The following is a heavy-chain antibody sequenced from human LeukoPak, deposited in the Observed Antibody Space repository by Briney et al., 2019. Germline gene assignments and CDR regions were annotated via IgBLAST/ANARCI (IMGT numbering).Heavy chain of an antibody. Sequence: GGSLRLSCAASGFTFSSHAMSWVRQAPGKGLEWVSTITLTGLSTWYADSVKGRFTISRDNSKNTLSLQMNSLRAEDTAVYYCAKGRGWDGSSPAGYFDYWGQGTLVTVSS. CDR2: ITLTGLST. D-gene: IGHD3-10*01. J-gene: IGHJ4*02. CDR1: GFTFSSHA. CDR3: AKGRGWDGSSPAGYFDY. V-gene: IGHV3-23*01.